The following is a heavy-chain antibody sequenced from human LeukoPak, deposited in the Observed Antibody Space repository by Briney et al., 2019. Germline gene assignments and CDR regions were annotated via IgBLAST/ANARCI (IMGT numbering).Heavy chain of an antibody. D-gene: IGHD2-2*01. CDR2: IKQDGSEK. Sequence: GGSLRLSCAASGFTFSSYWMSWVRQAPGKGLEWVANIKQDGSEKYYVDSVKGRFTISRDNAKNSLYLQMNSLRAEDTAVYYCARGGIVVVPAAPKYYFDYWGQGTLVTVSS. CDR3: ARGGIVVVPAAPKYYFDY. J-gene: IGHJ4*02. CDR1: GFTFSSYW. V-gene: IGHV3-7*01.